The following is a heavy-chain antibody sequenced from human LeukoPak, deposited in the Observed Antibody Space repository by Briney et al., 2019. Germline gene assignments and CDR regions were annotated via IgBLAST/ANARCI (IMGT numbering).Heavy chain of an antibody. CDR3: ARTTEGGYTYGYFYYYYTDV. D-gene: IGHD5-18*01. CDR1: GYTFTSYS. Sequence: ASVKVSCKASGYTFTSYSMNWVRQAPGQGLEYMGWINANTGNPTYAQGFTGRFVFSLDTSVSTAYLQISSLKAEDTAVYYCARTTEGGYTYGYFYYYYTDVWGKGTTVTISS. CDR2: INANTGNP. J-gene: IGHJ6*03. V-gene: IGHV7-4-1*02.